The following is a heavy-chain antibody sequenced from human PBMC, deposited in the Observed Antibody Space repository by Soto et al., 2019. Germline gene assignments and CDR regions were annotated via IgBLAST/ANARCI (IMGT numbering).Heavy chain of an antibody. CDR2: IIPIFGTA. CDR1: GGTFSSYA. D-gene: IGHD2-15*01. CDR3: AMVVVVAAARYYGMDV. V-gene: IGHV1-69*13. J-gene: IGHJ6*02. Sequence: SVKVSCKASGGTFSSYAISWVRQAPGQGLEWMGGIIPIFGTANYAQKFQGRVTITADESTSTAYMELSSLRSEDTAVYYCAMVVVVAAARYYGMDVRGQGTTVTVSS.